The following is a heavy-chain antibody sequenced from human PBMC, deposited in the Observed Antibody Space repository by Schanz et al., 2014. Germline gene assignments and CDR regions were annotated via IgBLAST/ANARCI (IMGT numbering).Heavy chain of an antibody. CDR3: ARVHIATYRYNSPGAFDI. J-gene: IGHJ3*02. CDR2: INAHTGNT. CDR1: GYIFGSHG. D-gene: IGHD3-16*02. Sequence: QLMQSGSEVRKPGASVKVSCKASGYIFGSHGMTWVRQAPGQGPELMGWINAHTGNTQYAQKFQGIVNMTRDTVTTTVHLELTRLRTDDTAISYCARVHIATYRYNSPGAFDIWGQGTRVTVSS. V-gene: IGHV1-18*01.